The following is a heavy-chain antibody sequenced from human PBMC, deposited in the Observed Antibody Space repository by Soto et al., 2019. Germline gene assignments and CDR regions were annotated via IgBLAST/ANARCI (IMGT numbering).Heavy chain of an antibody. V-gene: IGHV4-34*01. CDR2: IDHSGFT. CDR3: ARAEYTYKARCRDY. Sequence: PGKGLEWIGEIDHSGFTNYDPSLKSRITISVDTSKNQFSLKLASVTAADTAVYFYARAEYTYKARCRDYWGQGILVTV. D-gene: IGHD3-10*01. J-gene: IGHJ4*02.